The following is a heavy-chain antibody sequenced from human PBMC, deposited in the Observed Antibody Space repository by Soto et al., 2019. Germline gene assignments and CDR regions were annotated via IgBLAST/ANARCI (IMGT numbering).Heavy chain of an antibody. CDR2: INHSGST. CDR1: GGSFSGYY. D-gene: IGHD2-15*01. CDR3: ARARGYCSGGSCYSTGNWFDP. Sequence: PSETLSLTCAVYGGSFSGYYWSWIRQPPGKGLEWIGEINHSGSTNYNPSLKSRVTISVDTSKNQFSLKLSSVTAADTAVYYCARARGYCSGGSCYSTGNWFDPWGQGTLVTVSS. J-gene: IGHJ5*02. V-gene: IGHV4-34*01.